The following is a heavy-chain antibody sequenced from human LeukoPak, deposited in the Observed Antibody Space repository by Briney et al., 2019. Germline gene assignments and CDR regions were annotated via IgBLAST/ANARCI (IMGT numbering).Heavy chain of an antibody. V-gene: IGHV3-NL1*01. CDR1: GFTFSSYG. Sequence: GGSLRLSCAASGFTFSSYGMHWVRQAPGKGLEWVSVISASGDSTFYADSVKGRFTISRDNSKNTLYLQMNSLRAEDTAVYYCARGQYYFDYWGQGTLVTVSS. CDR3: ARGQYYFDY. J-gene: IGHJ4*02. D-gene: IGHD3-10*01. CDR2: ISASGDST.